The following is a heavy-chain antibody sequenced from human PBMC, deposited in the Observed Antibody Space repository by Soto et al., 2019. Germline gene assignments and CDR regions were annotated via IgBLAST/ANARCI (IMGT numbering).Heavy chain of an antibody. D-gene: IGHD1-26*01. J-gene: IGHJ6*02. CDR2: IWYDESNK. CDR3: AKGGSNAAMDV. Sequence: PGGSLRLSCAASGFTFSYYGMHWVRQAPGKGLEWVAIIWYDESNKYYADSVTGRFTISRDNSNNMVYLQMNSLRAEDTAVYYCAKGGSNAAMDVWGHGTTLIV. V-gene: IGHV3-30*02. CDR1: GFTFSYYG.